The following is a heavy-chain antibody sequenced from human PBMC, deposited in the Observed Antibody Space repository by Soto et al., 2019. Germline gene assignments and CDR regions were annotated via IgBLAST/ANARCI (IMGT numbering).Heavy chain of an antibody. J-gene: IGHJ6*02. CDR1: GFTFSSYW. CDR2: INSDGSST. Sequence: GGSLRLSCAASGFTFSSYWMHWVRQAPGKGLVWVSRINSDGSSTSYADSVKGRFTISRDNAKNTLYLQMNSLRAEDTAVYYCARDPHLGYCSGGSCAGSYYYYYGMDVWGQGTTVTVSS. CDR3: ARDPHLGYCSGGSCAGSYYYYYGMDV. D-gene: IGHD2-15*01. V-gene: IGHV3-74*01.